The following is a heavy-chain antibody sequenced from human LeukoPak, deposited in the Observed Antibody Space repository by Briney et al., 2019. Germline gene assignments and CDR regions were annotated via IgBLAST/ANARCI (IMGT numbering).Heavy chain of an antibody. CDR2: FNPSGDTT. Sequence: GASVKVSCKASGYTFAVYYIHWVRQAPGQGLEWMGIFNPSGDTTSYAQKFQGRVTMTRDTSTSTVNMELSSLRSEDTARYYCARGRTVTNDFDVWGRGTLVTVSS. CDR1: GYTFAVYY. J-gene: IGHJ2*01. CDR3: ARGRTVTNDFDV. V-gene: IGHV1-46*01. D-gene: IGHD4-11*01.